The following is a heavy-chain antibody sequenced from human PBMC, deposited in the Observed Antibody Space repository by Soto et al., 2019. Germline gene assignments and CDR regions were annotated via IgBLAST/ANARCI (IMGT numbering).Heavy chain of an antibody. CDR1: GDTFTTYD. V-gene: IGHV1-8*01. CDR2: INPDSGNI. D-gene: IGHD3-10*01. Sequence: ASVKVSCKASGDTFTTYDINWVRQATGHGLEWMGWINPDSGNIGYAQRFQGRVTMTRDTAIRTAYMEVSSLRSDDTAVYYCARGRASGSYYLLDYWGQGTLVTVSS. CDR3: ARGRASGSYYLLDY. J-gene: IGHJ4*02.